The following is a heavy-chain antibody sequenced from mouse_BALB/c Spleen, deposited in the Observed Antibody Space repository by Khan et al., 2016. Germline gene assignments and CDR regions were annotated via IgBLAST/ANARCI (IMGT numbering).Heavy chain of an antibody. D-gene: IGHD2-1*01. J-gene: IGHJ1*01. V-gene: IGHV5-12-1*01. CDR3: ARHGNYWYFDV. CDR2: ISSGGGST. CDR1: GFAFSSYD. Sequence: ELVESGGGLVKPGGSLKLSCAASGFAFSSYDMSWVRQTPEKRLEWVAYISSGGGSTYYPDTVKGRFTISRDNAKNTLYLQMSSLKSEDTAMYYCARHGNYWYFDVWGAGTTVTVSS.